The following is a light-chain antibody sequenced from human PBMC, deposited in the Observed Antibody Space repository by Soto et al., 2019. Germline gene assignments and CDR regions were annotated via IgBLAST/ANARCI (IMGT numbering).Light chain of an antibody. V-gene: IGLV2-23*02. CDR3: SSYAGAITFYV. Sequence: QFALTQPASVSGSPGQSITISCTGTSSDVGTYTLVSWYQQHPGKAPKLVIYEVNKRPAGVSKRFSGSKSGDTASLTISGLRAEDEADYYCSSYAGAITFYVFGTGTKVTVL. CDR1: SSDVGTYTL. CDR2: EVN. J-gene: IGLJ1*01.